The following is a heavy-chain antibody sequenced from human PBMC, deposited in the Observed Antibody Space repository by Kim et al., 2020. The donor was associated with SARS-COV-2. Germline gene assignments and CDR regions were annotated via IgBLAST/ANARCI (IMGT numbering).Heavy chain of an antibody. Sequence: SQTLSLTCAISGDSVSSNSAAWNWIRQSPSRGLEWLGRTYYRSKWYNDYAVSVKSRITINPDTSKNQFSLQLNSVTPEDTAVYYCARGKEVVATITIAQSSGTFDYWGQGTLVTVSS. D-gene: IGHD5-12*01. J-gene: IGHJ4*02. CDR1: GDSVSSNSAA. V-gene: IGHV6-1*01. CDR3: ARGKEVVATITIAQSSGTFDY. CDR2: TYYRSKWYN.